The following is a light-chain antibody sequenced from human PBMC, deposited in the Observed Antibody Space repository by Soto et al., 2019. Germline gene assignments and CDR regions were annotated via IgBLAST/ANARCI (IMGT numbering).Light chain of an antibody. CDR2: DAS. J-gene: IGKJ2*01. Sequence: EIVLTQSPATLSLSPGERATLSCRASQSVTSHLAWYQQRPGQAPRLLINDASRRATGIPDRFSGSGSGADFTLTISSLEPEDFAVYYCHHYGSSLPDTFGQGTKLEIK. CDR1: QSVTSH. CDR3: HHYGSSLPDT. V-gene: IGKV3-11*01.